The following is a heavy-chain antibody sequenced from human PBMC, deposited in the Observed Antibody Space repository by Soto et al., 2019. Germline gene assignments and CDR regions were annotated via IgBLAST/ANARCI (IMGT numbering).Heavy chain of an antibody. Sequence: ASVKVSCKASGYTFTSYYMHWVRQAPGQGLEWMGIINPSGGSASYAQKFQGRVTMTRDTSTSTVYMELSSLRSEDTAVYHCARGVEGAYYFDYWGQGTLVTVSS. CDR3: ARGVEGAYYFDY. CDR1: GYTFTSYY. J-gene: IGHJ4*02. V-gene: IGHV1-46*01. CDR2: INPSGGSA. D-gene: IGHD3-16*01.